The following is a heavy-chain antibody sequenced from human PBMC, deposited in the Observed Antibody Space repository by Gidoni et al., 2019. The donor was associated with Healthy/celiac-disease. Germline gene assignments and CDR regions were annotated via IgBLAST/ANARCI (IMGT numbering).Heavy chain of an antibody. Sequence: EVQLVESGGGLVKPGRSLRLSCTASGFTFGDYAMSWFRQAPGKGLEWVGFMRSKAYGGTTEYAASVKGRFTISRDDSKSIAYLQMNSLKTEDTAVYYCTSRPYSSSSLDYWGQGTLVTVSS. CDR3: TSRPYSSSSLDY. CDR2: MRSKAYGGTT. J-gene: IGHJ4*02. CDR1: GFTFGDYA. D-gene: IGHD6-6*01. V-gene: IGHV3-49*05.